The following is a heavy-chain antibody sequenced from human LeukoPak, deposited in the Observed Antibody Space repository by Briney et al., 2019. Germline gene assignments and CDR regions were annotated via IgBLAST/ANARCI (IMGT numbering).Heavy chain of an antibody. J-gene: IGHJ4*02. CDR2: IYYSGST. Sequence: SETLSLTCTVSGGSISSGAYYWSWIRQPPGKGLEWIGYIYYSGSTYYNPSLKSRVTISVDTSKNQFSLKLSSVTAADTAVYYCARADTAMVTDYWGQGTLVTVSS. V-gene: IGHV4-30-4*02. CDR3: ARADTAMVTDY. CDR1: GGSISSGAYY. D-gene: IGHD5-18*01.